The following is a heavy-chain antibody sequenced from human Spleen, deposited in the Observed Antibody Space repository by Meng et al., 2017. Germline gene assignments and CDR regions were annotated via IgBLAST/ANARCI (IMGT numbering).Heavy chain of an antibody. V-gene: IGHV4-31*01. D-gene: IGHD5-24*01. J-gene: IGHJ4*02. CDR3: ARARDGGGWFDY. CDR2: IYYSGST. CDR1: GGSISSGGYY. Sequence: QGPRRGSGPGLVKPSQTLSLTCTVPGGSISSGGYYWSWIRQHPGKGLEWIGYIYYSGSTYYNPSLKSLVTISVDTSKNQFSLKLSSVTAADTAVYYCARARDGGGWFDYWGQGTLVTVSS.